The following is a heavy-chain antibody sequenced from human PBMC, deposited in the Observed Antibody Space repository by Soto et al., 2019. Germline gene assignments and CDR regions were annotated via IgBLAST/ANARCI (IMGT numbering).Heavy chain of an antibody. V-gene: IGHV3-49*03. D-gene: IGHD3-10*01. CDR2: IRSKAYGGTT. J-gene: IGHJ6*03. Sequence: EVQLVESGGGLVQPGRSLRLSCTASGFTFGDYAMSWFRQAPGKGLEWVGFIRSKAYGGTTEYAASVKGRFTISRDDSKSIAYLQMNSLKTEDTAVYYCTRGGMVRGVIPRMKLGPNYYYYMDVWGKGTTVTVSS. CDR1: GFTFGDYA. CDR3: TRGGMVRGVIPRMKLGPNYYYYMDV.